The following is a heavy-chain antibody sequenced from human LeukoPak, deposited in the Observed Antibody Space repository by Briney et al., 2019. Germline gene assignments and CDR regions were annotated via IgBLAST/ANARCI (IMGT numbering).Heavy chain of an antibody. J-gene: IGHJ4*02. CDR2: INPSAGST. Sequence: ASVKVSCTASGYTFITNDYIYWVRQAPGQGLEWMGIINPSAGSTSYAQKFQGRVTITRDTSTNTVYIELSSLRSDDTAVYYCARGPYSSSSYYYDYWGQGTPVTVSS. V-gene: IGHV1-46*01. CDR1: GYTFITNDY. CDR3: ARGPYSSSSYYYDY. D-gene: IGHD6-6*01.